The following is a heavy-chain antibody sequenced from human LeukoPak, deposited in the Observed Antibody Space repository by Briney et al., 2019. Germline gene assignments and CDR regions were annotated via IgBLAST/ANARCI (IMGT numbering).Heavy chain of an antibody. V-gene: IGHV1-18*04. D-gene: IGHD5-18*01. J-gene: IGHJ6*03. CDR2: INPYSGAT. Sequence: AASVKVSCKASGYTFTDFFIHWVRQAPGQGLEWMGWINPYSGATNYAQNLQGRFTMTTDTSTSTAYMELSSLRSEDTAVYYCARGDGRGYSYGYGYYYYYMDVWGKGTTVTVSS. CDR3: ARGDGRGYSYGYGYYYYYMDV. CDR1: GYTFTDFF.